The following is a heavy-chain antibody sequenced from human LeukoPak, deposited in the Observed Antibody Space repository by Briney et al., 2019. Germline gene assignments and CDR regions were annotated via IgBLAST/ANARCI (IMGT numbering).Heavy chain of an antibody. CDR3: ARERREYSYGSFIGDY. CDR2: INPNSGGT. CDR1: GYTFTGYY. Sequence: GASMKVSCEASGYTFTGYYMHWVRQAPGQGLEWMGWINPNSGGTNYAQKFQGRVTMTRDTSISTAYMELSRLRSDDTALYYCARERREYSYGSFIGDYWGQGTLVTVSS. V-gene: IGHV1-2*02. D-gene: IGHD5-18*01. J-gene: IGHJ4*02.